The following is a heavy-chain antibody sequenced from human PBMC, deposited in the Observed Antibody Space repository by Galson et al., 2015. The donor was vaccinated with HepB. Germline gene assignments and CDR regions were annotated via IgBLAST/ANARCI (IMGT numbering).Heavy chain of an antibody. CDR2: ISWDGGST. V-gene: IGHV3-43*01. Sequence: SLRLSCAAPGFIFDDYTMHWVRQVPGKGLEWVSIISWDGGSTYYADSVKGRFTISRDNSKKSLNLQMNSLRSEDTALYYCARTRVGDNPIDYWGLGTLVTVSS. D-gene: IGHD1-1*01. J-gene: IGHJ4*02. CDR3: ARTRVGDNPIDY. CDR1: GFIFDDYT.